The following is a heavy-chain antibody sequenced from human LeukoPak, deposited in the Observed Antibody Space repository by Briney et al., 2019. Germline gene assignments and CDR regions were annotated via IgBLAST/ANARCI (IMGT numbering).Heavy chain of an antibody. CDR3: ARPTYYYDSSGYYSGDAFDI. J-gene: IGHJ3*02. D-gene: IGHD3-22*01. CDR2: ISSSSSYI. V-gene: IGHV3-21*01. Sequence: GGSLRLSCAASGFTFSSYSMNWVRQAPGKGLEWVSSISSSSSYIYYADSVKGRFTISRDNAKNSLYLQMNSLRAEDTAVYYCARPTYYYDSSGYYSGDAFDIWGQGTMVTVSS. CDR1: GFTFSSYS.